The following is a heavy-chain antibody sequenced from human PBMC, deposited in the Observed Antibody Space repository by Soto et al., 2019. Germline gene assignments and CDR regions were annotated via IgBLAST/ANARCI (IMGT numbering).Heavy chain of an antibody. CDR3: AGVGGVPTVIYYYYYMDV. D-gene: IGHD3-16*01. J-gene: IGHJ6*03. Sequence: ASVKVSCKASGYTFTSYGISWVRQAPGQGLEWMGWISAYNGNTNYAQKLQGRVPMTTDTSTSTAYRELRSLRTDDTAVYYWAGVGGVPTVIYYYYYMDVWGKGTTVTVSS. CDR1: GYTFTSYG. CDR2: ISAYNGNT. V-gene: IGHV1-18*01.